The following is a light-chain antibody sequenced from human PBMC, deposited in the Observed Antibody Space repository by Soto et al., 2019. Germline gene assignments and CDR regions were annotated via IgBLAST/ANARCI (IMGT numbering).Light chain of an antibody. V-gene: IGLV2-14*01. Sequence: QSVLTQPASVSGSPGQSITISCTGTGSDVGGYSYVSWYQQHPGKTLKLMIYEVSNRPSGVSHRFSGSKSGNTASLTISGLQTDDEADYYCSSFSSITREVFGGGTKLTVL. CDR3: SSFSSITREV. CDR2: EVS. J-gene: IGLJ2*01. CDR1: GSDVGGYSY.